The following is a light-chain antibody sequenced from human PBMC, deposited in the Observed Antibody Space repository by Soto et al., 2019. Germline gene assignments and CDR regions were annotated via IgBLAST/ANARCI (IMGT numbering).Light chain of an antibody. V-gene: IGLV3-21*02. CDR2: GDN. CDR1: NIGGKS. CDR3: QSYDNTLSAVL. J-gene: IGLJ7*01. Sequence: SYELTQTSSVSVAPGQTARISCGGNNIGGKSVHWYQQKPGQAPVVVVYGDNYRPSGVPDRFSGSKSGTSASLAITGLHAEDEADYYCQSYDNTLSAVLFGGGTQLTVL.